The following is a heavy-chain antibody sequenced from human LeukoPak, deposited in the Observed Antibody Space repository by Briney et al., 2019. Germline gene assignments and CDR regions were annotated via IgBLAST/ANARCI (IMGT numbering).Heavy chain of an antibody. V-gene: IGHV3-23*01. J-gene: IGHJ3*02. CDR3: AKLPTIFGVADSFYI. CDR1: GITFSSYD. CDR2: ISDRGKT. Sequence: GGSLRLSCEASGITFSSYDMSWVRQAPGKGLEWISAISDRGKTDYADSVKGRFTISRDNSKNTLYLQLSSLRAEDTAMYYCAKLPTIFGVADSFYICGQGTFVTVSS. D-gene: IGHD3-3*01.